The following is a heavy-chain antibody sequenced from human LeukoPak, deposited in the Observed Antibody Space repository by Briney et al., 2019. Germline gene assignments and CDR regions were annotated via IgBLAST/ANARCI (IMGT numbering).Heavy chain of an antibody. D-gene: IGHD1-26*01. J-gene: IGHJ4*02. CDR1: GYTFTDYY. V-gene: IGHV1-69-2*01. Sequence: ASVKVSCKVSGYTFTDYYMHWVQQAPGKGLEWLGLVDPEDGETIYAEKFQGRVTITADTSTDTAYMELSSLRSEDSAVYYCATRQRVGAIDYWGQGTLVTVSS. CDR2: VDPEDGET. CDR3: ATRQRVGAIDY.